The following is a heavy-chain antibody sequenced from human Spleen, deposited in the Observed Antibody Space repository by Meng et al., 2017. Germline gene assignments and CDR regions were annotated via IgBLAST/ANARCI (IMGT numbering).Heavy chain of an antibody. CDR1: GDPISSAVF. J-gene: IGHJ5*02. CDR2: ISYSGAT. CDR3: ARVVGDCASCYKGWFDP. D-gene: IGHD2-2*02. V-gene: IGHV4-30-4*01. Sequence: QLQLQESGPGLVKPSETLSLTCTVPGDPISSAVFWIWIRQPPGKDLEWIGYISYSGATHYNPSLKSRLTISVDTAKNQFSLSLSSVTAADTAVYYCARVVGDCASCYKGWFDPWGQGTLVTVSS.